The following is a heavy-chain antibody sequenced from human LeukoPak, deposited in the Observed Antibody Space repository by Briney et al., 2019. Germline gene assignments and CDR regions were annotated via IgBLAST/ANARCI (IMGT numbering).Heavy chain of an antibody. CDR1: GDSVSSNSAA. CDR3: AREGLRYFDWAPFDY. Sequence: SQTLSLTCAISGDSVSSNSAAWNWIRQSPSSGLEWLGRTYYRSKWYNDYAVSVKSRITINPDTSKNQFSLQLNSVTPEDTAVYYCAREGLRYFDWAPFDYWGQGTLVTVSS. D-gene: IGHD3-9*01. V-gene: IGHV6-1*01. J-gene: IGHJ4*02. CDR2: TYYRSKWYN.